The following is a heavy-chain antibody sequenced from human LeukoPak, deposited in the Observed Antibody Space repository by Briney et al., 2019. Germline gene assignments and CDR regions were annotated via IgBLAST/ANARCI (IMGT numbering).Heavy chain of an antibody. CDR3: ARGGGSYFVDAFDI. Sequence: GGSLRLSCAASGFTFSSYEMNWVRQAPGKGLEWGSYISSSRSTICYADSVKGRFTISRDNAKNSLYLQMNSLRGEDTAVYYCARGGGSYFVDAFDIWGQGTMVTVSS. J-gene: IGHJ3*02. V-gene: IGHV3-48*03. D-gene: IGHD1-26*01. CDR2: ISSSRSTI. CDR1: GFTFSSYE.